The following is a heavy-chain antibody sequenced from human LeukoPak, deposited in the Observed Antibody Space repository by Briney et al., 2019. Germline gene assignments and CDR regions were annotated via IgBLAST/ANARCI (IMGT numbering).Heavy chain of an antibody. V-gene: IGHV4-39*07. J-gene: IGHJ3*02. D-gene: IGHD3-22*01. Sequence: SETLSLTCAVSGASISGSGYYWGWIRQPPGKGLEWIGNIYYSGSTYYNPSLKSRVTISVDTSKNQFSLKLSSVTAADTAVYYCARVDYYDSSAHDAFDIWGQGTMVTVSS. CDR1: GASISGSGYY. CDR2: IYYSGST. CDR3: ARVDYYDSSAHDAFDI.